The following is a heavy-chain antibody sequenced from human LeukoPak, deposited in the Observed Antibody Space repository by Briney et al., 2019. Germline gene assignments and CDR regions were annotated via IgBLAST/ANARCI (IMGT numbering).Heavy chain of an antibody. V-gene: IGHV7-4-1*02. D-gene: IGHD3-22*01. CDR1: GYTFTTYA. CDR2: INTNTGNP. J-gene: IGHJ3*01. Sequence: ASVKVSCKASGYTFTTYAMNWVRQAPGQGLEWMGWINTNTGNPTYAQGFTGRFVFSLDTSVSTAYLQISSLKAEDTAVYYCAREPYDSSGYYLPLWGRGTMVTVSS. CDR3: AREPYDSSGYYLPL.